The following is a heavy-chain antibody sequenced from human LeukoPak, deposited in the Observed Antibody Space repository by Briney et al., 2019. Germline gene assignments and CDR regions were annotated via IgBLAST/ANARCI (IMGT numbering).Heavy chain of an antibody. Sequence: GESLKISCKGSGYSFTSYWIGWVRQMPGKGLEWMGIIYPGDSDTRYSPSFRGQVTISADKSISIAYLQWSSLKASDTAMYYCARLIAVAGTPFDYWGRGTLVTVSS. CDR2: IYPGDSDT. D-gene: IGHD6-19*01. V-gene: IGHV5-51*01. J-gene: IGHJ4*02. CDR1: GYSFTSYW. CDR3: ARLIAVAGTPFDY.